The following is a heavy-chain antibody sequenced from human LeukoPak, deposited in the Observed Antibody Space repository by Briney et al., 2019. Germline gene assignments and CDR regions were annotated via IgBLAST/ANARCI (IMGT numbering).Heavy chain of an antibody. V-gene: IGHV3-66*01. CDR3: AKDRDWASAVGTDFEY. CDR1: GFTVSTNY. J-gene: IGHJ4*02. D-gene: IGHD6-13*01. CDR2: IYSGGST. Sequence: GGSLRLSCAASGFTVSTNYMSWVRQAPGKGLEWVSVIYSGGSTYYADSVKDRFTISRDKSKNTLYLQMSSLRIEDTAVYYCAKDRDWASAVGTDFEYWGQGTLVTVSS.